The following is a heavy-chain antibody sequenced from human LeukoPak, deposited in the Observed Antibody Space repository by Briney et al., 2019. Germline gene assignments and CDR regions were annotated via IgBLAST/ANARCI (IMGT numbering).Heavy chain of an antibody. D-gene: IGHD3-10*01. CDR3: ARMGSSGSGSEDYYYCYYGMDV. CDR2: INHSGST. J-gene: IGHJ6*02. CDR1: GGSFSGYY. Sequence: SETLSLTCAVYGGSFSGYYWGWIRQPPGKGLEWIGEINHSGSTNYNPSLKSRVTISEDTSKNQFSLKLSSVTAADTAVYYCARMGSSGSGSEDYYYCYYGMDVWGQGTTVTVSS. V-gene: IGHV4-34*01.